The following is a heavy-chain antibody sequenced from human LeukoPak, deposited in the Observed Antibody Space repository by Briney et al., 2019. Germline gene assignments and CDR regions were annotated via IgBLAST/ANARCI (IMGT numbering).Heavy chain of an antibody. CDR1: GYTFTSYD. V-gene: IGHV1-8*01. CDR3: ARAQQWLVDFDY. Sequence: GASVKVSCKASGYTFTSYDINWVRQATGQGLEWMGWMNPNSGNTGYAQKFQGRVTMTRDTSISTAYMELSSLRSEDTAVYYCARAQQWLVDFDYWGQGTLVTVSS. J-gene: IGHJ4*02. D-gene: IGHD6-19*01. CDR2: MNPNSGNT.